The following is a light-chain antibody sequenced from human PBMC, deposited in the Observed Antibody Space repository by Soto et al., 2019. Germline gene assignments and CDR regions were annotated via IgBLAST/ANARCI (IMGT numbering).Light chain of an antibody. J-gene: IGLJ1*01. Sequence: QSVLTQPASVSGSPGQSITISCTGTSSDVGGYNYVSWYQQHPGKAPKLMIYDVSNRPSGVSNRFSGSKSGNTASLTISGLKAEDEADYYCSSYTSSSTLYVFGTGIKITVL. V-gene: IGLV2-14*01. CDR3: SSYTSSSTLYV. CDR1: SSDVGGYNY. CDR2: DVS.